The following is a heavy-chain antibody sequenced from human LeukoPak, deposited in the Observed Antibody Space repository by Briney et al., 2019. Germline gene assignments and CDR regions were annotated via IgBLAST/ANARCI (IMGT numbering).Heavy chain of an antibody. D-gene: IGHD3-10*01. CDR2: ISGSGSTI. J-gene: IGHJ4*02. Sequence: PGGSLRLSCAASGFTFSSYEMNWVRQAPGKGLEWVSYISGSGSTIFYADSVKGRFTISRDNAKNSLYLQMNSLRAEDTAVYYCAREAMRVYGSGSYYNCFDYWGQGTLVTVSS. CDR1: GFTFSSYE. CDR3: AREAMRVYGSGSYYNCFDY. V-gene: IGHV3-48*03.